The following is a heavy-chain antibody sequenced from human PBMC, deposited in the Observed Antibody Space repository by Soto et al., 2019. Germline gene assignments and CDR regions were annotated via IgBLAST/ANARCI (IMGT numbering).Heavy chain of an antibody. D-gene: IGHD4-17*01. V-gene: IGHV3-30*18. J-gene: IGHJ4*02. CDR1: GFTFSSYG. CDR3: AKDGDYGDYFVDY. Sequence: QVQLVESGGCVVQPGRSLRLSCAASGFTFSSYGIHWVRQAPGKGLESVALISDDGSITYYAASVKGRFTISRDNSKNTLYLQMNSLRSEDTAVYFCAKDGDYGDYFVDYWGQGTLVTVSS. CDR2: ISDDGSIT.